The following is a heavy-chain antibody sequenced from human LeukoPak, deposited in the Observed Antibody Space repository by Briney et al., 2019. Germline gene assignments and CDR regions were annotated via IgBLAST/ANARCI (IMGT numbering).Heavy chain of an antibody. Sequence: ASVKVSCKASGYTFTSYYMHWVRQAPGQGLEWMGWINPNSGGTNYAQKFQGRVTMTRDTSISTAYMELSRLRSDDTAVYYCARGVEMATMVNDYWGQGTLVTVSS. CDR3: ARGVEMATMVNDY. D-gene: IGHD5-24*01. CDR1: GYTFTSYY. V-gene: IGHV1-2*02. J-gene: IGHJ4*02. CDR2: INPNSGGT.